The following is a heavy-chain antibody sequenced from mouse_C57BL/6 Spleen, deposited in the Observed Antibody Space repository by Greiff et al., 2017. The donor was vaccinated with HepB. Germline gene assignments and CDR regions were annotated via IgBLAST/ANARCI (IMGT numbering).Heavy chain of an antibody. Sequence: EVKLMESGPELVKPGASVKISCKASGYSFTGYYMNWVKQSPEKSLEWIGEINPSTGGTTYNQKFKAKATLTVDKSSSTAYMQLKSLTSEDSAVYYCARSGSDFSYYFDYWGQGTTLTVSS. V-gene: IGHV1-42*01. CDR1: GYSFTGYY. D-gene: IGHD3-2*02. CDR2: INPSTGGT. CDR3: ARSGSDFSYYFDY. J-gene: IGHJ2*01.